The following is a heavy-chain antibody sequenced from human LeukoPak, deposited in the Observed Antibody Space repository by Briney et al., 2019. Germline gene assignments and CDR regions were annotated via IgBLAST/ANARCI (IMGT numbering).Heavy chain of an antibody. CDR1: GASISSYY. J-gene: IGHJ4*02. V-gene: IGHV4-59*01. D-gene: IGHD6-19*01. CDR3: ARVPVAAREYFDY. Sequence: ASETLSLTCTVSGASISSYYWSWIRQSPGKGLEWIGFIYYSGNTNYNPSLRSRVTISIDTSKNQFSLKLTSVTPADTAVYYCARVPVAAREYFDYWGQGTLVTVSS. CDR2: IYYSGNT.